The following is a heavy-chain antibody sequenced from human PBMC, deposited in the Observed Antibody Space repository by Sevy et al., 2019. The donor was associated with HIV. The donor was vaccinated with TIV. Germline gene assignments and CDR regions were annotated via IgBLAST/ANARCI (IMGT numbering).Heavy chain of an antibody. Sequence: SETLSLTCAVYGGSFSGYYWSWIRQPPGKGLEWIGEINHSGSTNYNPSLKSRVTISVDTSKNQFSLKLSSVTAADTAVYYCAGGGGIAAAGLNWFDPWGQGTLVTVSS. J-gene: IGHJ5*02. CDR3: AGGGGIAAAGLNWFDP. CDR1: GGSFSGYY. V-gene: IGHV4-34*01. CDR2: INHSGST. D-gene: IGHD6-13*01.